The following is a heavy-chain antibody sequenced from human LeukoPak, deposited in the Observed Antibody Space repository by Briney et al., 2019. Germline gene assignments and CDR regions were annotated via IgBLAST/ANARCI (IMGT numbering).Heavy chain of an antibody. CDR3: AKDLRGYCGGDCYSVGY. Sequence: GGSLRFSCAASGFTFSSYGMHWVRQAPGKGLEWVAFIRYDGSNKYYADSVKGRFAISRDDSKNTVYLQMNSLRAEDAAVYYCAKDLRGYCGGDCYSVGYWGQGTLVTVSS. V-gene: IGHV3-30*02. D-gene: IGHD2-21*02. J-gene: IGHJ4*02. CDR2: IRYDGSNK. CDR1: GFTFSSYG.